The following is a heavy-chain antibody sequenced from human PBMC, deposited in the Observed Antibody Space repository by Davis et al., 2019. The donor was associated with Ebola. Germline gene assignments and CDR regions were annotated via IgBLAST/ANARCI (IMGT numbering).Heavy chain of an antibody. CDR2: IYYSGST. CDR3: ARDPPYDQGYDY. CDR1: GGSISSGGYY. V-gene: IGHV4-31*03. D-gene: IGHD3-22*01. Sequence: MPSETLSLTCTVSGGSISSGGYYWSWIRQHPGKGLEWIGYIYYSGSTYYNPSLKSRVTISVDTSKNQFSLHLSSVTPEDTAVYYCARDPPYDQGYDYWGQGTLVTVSS. J-gene: IGHJ4*02.